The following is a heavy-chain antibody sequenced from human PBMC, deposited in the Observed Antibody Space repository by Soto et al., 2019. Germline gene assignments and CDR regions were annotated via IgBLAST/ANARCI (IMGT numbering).Heavy chain of an antibody. CDR3: AREVKDDILTGYGRYYYYMDV. CDR2: INADNGNT. J-gene: IGHJ6*03. D-gene: IGHD3-9*01. V-gene: IGHV1-3*01. CDR1: GYGFTPDA. Sequence: SVKGSCKAAGYGFTPDAIQWVSKTPEQRPERMGWINADNGNTKYSQNYNPSLKSRVTISVDTSKNQFSLKLSSVTAADTAVYYCAREVKDDILTGYGRYYYYMDVWGKGTTVTVSS.